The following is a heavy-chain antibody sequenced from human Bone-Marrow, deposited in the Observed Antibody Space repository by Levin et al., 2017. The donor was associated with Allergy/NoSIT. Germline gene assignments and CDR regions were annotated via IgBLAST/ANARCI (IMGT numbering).Heavy chain of an antibody. CDR1: GYNFSSYW. V-gene: IGHV5-51*01. D-gene: IGHD3-22*01. CDR3: ARRSFSSGPFDS. J-gene: IGHJ4*02. CDR2: IYPGDSDT. Sequence: GESLKISCQGSGYNFSSYWIAWVRQTSEKGLECMGIIYPGDSDTRYSPSFQGQVTMSADKSANTAYLQWSSLKASDSAIYYCARRSFSSGPFDSWGQGTLVTASS.